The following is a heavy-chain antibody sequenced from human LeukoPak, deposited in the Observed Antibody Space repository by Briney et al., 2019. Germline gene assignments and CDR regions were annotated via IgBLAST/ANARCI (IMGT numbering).Heavy chain of an antibody. CDR3: AKDTTSDGDYAFAFDI. J-gene: IGHJ3*02. Sequence: PGGSLRLSCAASGFIFSSYAMSWVRQAPGKGLEWVSAISGSGGSTYYADSVKGRFTISRDNSKNTLYLQMNSLRAEDTAVYYCAKDTTSDGDYAFAFDIWGQGTMVTVSS. D-gene: IGHD4-17*01. CDR1: GFIFSSYA. V-gene: IGHV3-23*01. CDR2: ISGSGGST.